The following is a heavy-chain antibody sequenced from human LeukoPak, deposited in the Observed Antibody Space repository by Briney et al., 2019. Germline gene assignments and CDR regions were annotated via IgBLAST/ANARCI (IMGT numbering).Heavy chain of an antibody. V-gene: IGHV3-7*01. CDR1: GFTSSSYW. D-gene: IGHD3-3*01. CDR3: ARDRLSFDDFWSGYFYYYGMDV. Sequence: GGSLRLSCAPSGFTSSSYWMSCVRPAAGNGRGWVANIKQDGSQKYYVDSVKGRFTISRDNAKNSLYLQMNSLRAEDTAVYYCARDRLSFDDFWSGYFYYYGMDVWGQGTTVTVSS. CDR2: IKQDGSQK. J-gene: IGHJ6*02.